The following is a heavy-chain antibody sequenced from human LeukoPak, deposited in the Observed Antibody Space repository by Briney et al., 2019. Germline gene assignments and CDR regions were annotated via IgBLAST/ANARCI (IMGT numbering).Heavy chain of an antibody. CDR2: IYSGGST. V-gene: IGHV3-66*01. CDR1: GFTVSSNY. Sequence: PGGSLRLSCAASGFTVSSNYMNWVRQAPGKGLEWVSLIYSGGSTHYADSVKGRFTISRDNSKNTLYLQMNSLRAEDTAVYYCARGESTIYFFDYWGQGTLVTVAS. CDR3: ARGESTIYFFDY. D-gene: IGHD2-21*01. J-gene: IGHJ4*02.